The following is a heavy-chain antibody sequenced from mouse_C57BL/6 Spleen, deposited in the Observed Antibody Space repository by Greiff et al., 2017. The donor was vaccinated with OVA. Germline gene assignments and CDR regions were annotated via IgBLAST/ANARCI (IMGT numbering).Heavy chain of an antibody. CDR3: ARRVLYYGSSHYYAMDY. J-gene: IGHJ4*01. CDR1: GYTFTDYY. V-gene: IGHV1-26*01. CDR2: INPNNGGT. Sequence: EVQLQQSGPELVKPGASVKISCKASGYTFTDYYMNWVKQSHGKSLEWIGDINPNNGGTSYNQKFKGKATLTVDKSSSTAYMELRSLTSEDSAVYYCARRVLYYGSSHYYAMDYWGQGTSVTVSS. D-gene: IGHD1-1*01.